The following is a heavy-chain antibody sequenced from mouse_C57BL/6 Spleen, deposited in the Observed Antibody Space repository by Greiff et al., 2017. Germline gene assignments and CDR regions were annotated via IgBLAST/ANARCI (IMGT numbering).Heavy chain of an antibody. CDR2: IDPSDSYT. V-gene: IGHV1-59*01. CDR3: ARCYGSNYYAMDY. J-gene: IGHJ4*01. Sequence: QVQLQQPGAELVRPGTSVKLSCKASGYTFTSYWMHWVKQRPGQGLEWIGVIDPSDSYTNYNQKFKGKATLPVATSSSTAYMQLSSLTSEDSAVYYCARCYGSNYYAMDYWGQGTSVTVSS. D-gene: IGHD1-1*01. CDR1: GYTFTSYW.